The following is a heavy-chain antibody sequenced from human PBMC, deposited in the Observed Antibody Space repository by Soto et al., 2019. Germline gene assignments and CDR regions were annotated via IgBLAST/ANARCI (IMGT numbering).Heavy chain of an antibody. CDR3: VRGDTYYSEWYFQY. CDR1: GFTFKGYY. Sequence: QFQLVQSGAEVKKPGASVKVSCKTSGFTFKGYYIYWVRQAPGQGLELMGWISTYNGITQYTESLQDRVTMTIETSASTAHLELRSLTSEDTAVYFCVRGDTYYSEWYFQYWDQGTLVIVSS. D-gene: IGHD2-21*01. V-gene: IGHV1-18*01. CDR2: ISTYNGIT. J-gene: IGHJ4*02.